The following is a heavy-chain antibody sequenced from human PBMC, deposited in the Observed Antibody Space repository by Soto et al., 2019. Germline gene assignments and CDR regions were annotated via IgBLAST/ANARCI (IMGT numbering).Heavy chain of an antibody. CDR3: AIGSSWDYNYGVDV. V-gene: IGHV1-2*02. J-gene: IGHJ6*02. D-gene: IGHD6-19*01. CDR2: IDPNSGGT. Sequence: ASVKVSCKASGYAFTDYYLYWVRQAPGQRLEWMGWIDPNSGGTNSAQNFLGRVTMTRDTSINTAYMGLSGLISDDTAVYYCAIGSSWDYNYGVDVWGQGTTVTVSS. CDR1: GYAFTDYY.